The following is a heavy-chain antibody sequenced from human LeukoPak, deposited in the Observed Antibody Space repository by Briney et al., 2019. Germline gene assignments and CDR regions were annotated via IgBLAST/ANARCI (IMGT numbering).Heavy chain of an antibody. Sequence: SETLSLTCTVSGGSISSYYWSWIRQPPGKGLEWIGYIYYSGSTNYNPSLKSRVTISVDTSKNQFSLKLSSVTAADTAVYYCARPIVVVPLRAFDIWGQGTTVIVSS. V-gene: IGHV4-59*12. CDR2: IYYSGST. J-gene: IGHJ3*02. D-gene: IGHD2-21*01. CDR3: ARPIVVVPLRAFDI. CDR1: GGSISSYY.